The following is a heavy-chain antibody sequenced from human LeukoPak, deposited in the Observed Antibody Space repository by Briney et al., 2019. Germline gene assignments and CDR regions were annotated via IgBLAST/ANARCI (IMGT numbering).Heavy chain of an antibody. V-gene: IGHV1-18*01. CDR1: GYTFTSYG. D-gene: IGHD3-3*01. Sequence: ASVKVSCKASGYTFTSYGISWVRQAPGQGLEWTGWISAYNGNTNYAQKLQGRVTMTTDTSTSTAYMELRSLRSDDTAVYYCARGETYYDFWSGPRGGAYYFDYWGQGTLVTVSS. J-gene: IGHJ4*02. CDR3: ARGETYYDFWSGPRGGAYYFDY. CDR2: ISAYNGNT.